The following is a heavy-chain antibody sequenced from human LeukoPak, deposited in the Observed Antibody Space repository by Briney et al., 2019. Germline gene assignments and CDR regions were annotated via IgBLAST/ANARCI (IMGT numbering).Heavy chain of an antibody. Sequence: SETLSLTCAVYGGSFSGYSWSWIRQPPGKGLEWIGEIIHSGSTNYNPSLRSRVTISLDTSKNHFSLSLSSVTAADTAVYYCARRSFTGYYLGYWGQGTLVTVSS. D-gene: IGHD3-9*01. V-gene: IGHV4-34*12. J-gene: IGHJ4*02. CDR3: ARRSFTGYYLGY. CDR2: IIHSGST. CDR1: GGSFSGYS.